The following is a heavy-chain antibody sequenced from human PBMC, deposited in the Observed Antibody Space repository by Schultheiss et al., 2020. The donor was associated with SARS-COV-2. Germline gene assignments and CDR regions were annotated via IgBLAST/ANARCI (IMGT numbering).Heavy chain of an antibody. CDR2: MNPNSGNT. Sequence: ASVKVSCKASGFTFTSSAVQWVRQARGQRLEWMGWMNPNSGNTGYAQKFQGRVTMTRNTSISTAYMELSSLKSEDAAVYYCARTLIVATITWFDPWGQGTLVTVSS. CDR3: ARTLIVATITWFDP. CDR1: GFTFTSSA. J-gene: IGHJ5*02. D-gene: IGHD5-12*01. V-gene: IGHV1-8*02.